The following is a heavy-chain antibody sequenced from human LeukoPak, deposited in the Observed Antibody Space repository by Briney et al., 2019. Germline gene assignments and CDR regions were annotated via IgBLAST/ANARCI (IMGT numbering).Heavy chain of an antibody. CDR1: GFTFSSYA. V-gene: IGHV3-23*01. D-gene: IGHD1-26*01. Sequence: QSGGSLRLSCAASGFTFSSYAMSWVRQAPGKGLEWVSALSGSGSSTYYADSVKGRFTISRDKSKSTLYLQMNSLRAEDTAVYYCAKIGSYSVLGAYYFDSWGQGTLVTVSS. CDR2: LSGSGSST. CDR3: AKIGSYSVLGAYYFDS. J-gene: IGHJ4*02.